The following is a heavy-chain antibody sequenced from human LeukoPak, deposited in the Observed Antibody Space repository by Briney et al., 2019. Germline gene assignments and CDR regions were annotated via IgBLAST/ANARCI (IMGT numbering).Heavy chain of an antibody. Sequence: GGSLRLSCAVSEFTFSNYAMSWVRQASGKGLEWVSAISGSGGATYYADSVQGRFTISRDNSKNTLYLQMNSLRVEDTAVYYCAKGGGRVYYNMDVWGQGTTVTVSS. CDR1: EFTFSNYA. CDR3: AKGGGRVYYNMDV. J-gene: IGHJ6*02. V-gene: IGHV3-23*01. D-gene: IGHD3-3*01. CDR2: ISGSGGAT.